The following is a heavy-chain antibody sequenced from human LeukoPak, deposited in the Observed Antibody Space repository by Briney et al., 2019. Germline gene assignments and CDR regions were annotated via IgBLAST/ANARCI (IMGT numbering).Heavy chain of an antibody. Sequence: PGGSLRLSCAASGFTFSSYSMNWVRQAPGKGLEWVSVIYSGGSTYYADSVKGRFTISRDNSKNTLYLQMNSLRAEDTAVYYCARDSWWFGESQSYYYGMDVWGQGTTVTVSS. J-gene: IGHJ6*02. CDR3: ARDSWWFGESQSYYYGMDV. V-gene: IGHV3-53*01. CDR2: IYSGGST. CDR1: GFTFSSYS. D-gene: IGHD3-10*01.